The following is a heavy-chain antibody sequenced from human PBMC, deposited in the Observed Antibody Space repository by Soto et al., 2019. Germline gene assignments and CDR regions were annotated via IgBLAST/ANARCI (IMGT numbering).Heavy chain of an antibody. CDR3: AREAGPDRWFDP. CDR2: ISTSGTT. Sequence: SETLSLTCSVSGASISSYFWTWIRQPAGKGLDWIGRISTSGTTNYNPSLKSRVTMSVDTSKNSFSLNLSSVTAADTAVYYCAREAGPDRWFDPWGQGTLVTVSS. V-gene: IGHV4-4*07. CDR1: GASISSYF. J-gene: IGHJ5*02. D-gene: IGHD6-19*01.